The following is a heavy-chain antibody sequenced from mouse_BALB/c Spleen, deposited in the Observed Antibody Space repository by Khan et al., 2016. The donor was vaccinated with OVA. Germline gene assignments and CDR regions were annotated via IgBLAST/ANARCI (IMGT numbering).Heavy chain of an antibody. V-gene: IGHV1S135*01. CDR3: VRTYYYVSSYYFDY. D-gene: IGHD1-1*01. Sequence: VQLKESGPELVKPGASVKVSCKASGYSFTDYNMFWVKQSHGKSLEWIGYIDPYNGGSSYNQKFKGKATLTVYKSSSTAFMHLSSLTSEDSAVFYCVRTYYYVSSYYFDYWGQGTTLTVSS. J-gene: IGHJ2*01. CDR1: GYSFTDYN. CDR2: IDPYNGGS.